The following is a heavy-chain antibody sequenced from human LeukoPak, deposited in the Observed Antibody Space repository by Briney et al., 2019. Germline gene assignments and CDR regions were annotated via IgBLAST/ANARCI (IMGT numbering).Heavy chain of an antibody. Sequence: GGSLRLSCAASGFTFSSYEMNWVRQAPGKGLEWVSYISSSGSTIYYADSVKGRFTISRDNAKNSLYLQMNSLRAEDTAVYYCARGATTVTDYYGMDVWGQGTTVTVSS. D-gene: IGHD4-17*01. CDR3: ARGATTVTDYYGMDV. V-gene: IGHV3-48*03. CDR2: ISSSGSTI. CDR1: GFTFSSYE. J-gene: IGHJ6*02.